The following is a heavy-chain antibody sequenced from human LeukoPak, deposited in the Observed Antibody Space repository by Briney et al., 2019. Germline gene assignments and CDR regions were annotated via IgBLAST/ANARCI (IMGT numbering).Heavy chain of an antibody. V-gene: IGHV4-59*01. J-gene: IGHJ4*02. Sequence: SETLSLTCTVSGDSIRSSYWSWIRQSPGKGLEWIGFIYTTGSTDYNPSLKSRVTISVDTSKNQFSLKLRSVTAADTAVYYCARGKEVITMLRGLKPGYYFDYWGRGTLVTVSS. D-gene: IGHD3-10*01. CDR3: ARGKEVITMLRGLKPGYYFDY. CDR2: IYTTGST. CDR1: GDSIRSSY.